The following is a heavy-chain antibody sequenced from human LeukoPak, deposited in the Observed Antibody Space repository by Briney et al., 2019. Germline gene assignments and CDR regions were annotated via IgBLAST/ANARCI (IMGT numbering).Heavy chain of an antibody. Sequence: SETLSLTCTVSGGSISSTTHYWGWIRQPPGKGLEWIGTISYGGNTYSNPSLKSRVTISVDTSKNQFSLKLSSVTAADTAVYYCARGDNSGYQQTSRFDYWGQGTLATVSS. D-gene: IGHD3-22*01. CDR3: ARGDNSGYQQTSRFDY. CDR1: GGSISSTTHY. V-gene: IGHV4-39*01. J-gene: IGHJ4*02. CDR2: ISYGGNT.